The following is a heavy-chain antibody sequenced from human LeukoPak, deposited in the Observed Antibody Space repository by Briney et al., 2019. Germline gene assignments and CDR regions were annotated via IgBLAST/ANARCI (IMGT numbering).Heavy chain of an antibody. CDR3: ARGLPTDYDILTGYYYFDY. D-gene: IGHD3-9*01. J-gene: IGHJ4*02. Sequence: ASVKVSCKASGYTFTDYYIHWVRQAPGHGLDWMGWLNPNTGGTNSAQKFQGRVTVTRDTSITTAYMELSSLTSDDTAVYYCARGLPTDYDILTGYYYFDYWGQGTLVTVSS. V-gene: IGHV1-2*02. CDR2: LNPNTGGT. CDR1: GYTFTDYY.